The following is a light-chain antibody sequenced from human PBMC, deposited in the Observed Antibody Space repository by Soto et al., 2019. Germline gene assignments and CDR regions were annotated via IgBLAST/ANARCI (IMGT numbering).Light chain of an antibody. CDR2: DVT. Sequence: QSALTQPASVSGSPGQSITISCTGTSSDVGGYNHVSWYQQHPGKAPRLMIFDVTDRPSGVSNRFSGSKSGNTASLTISGLQAEDEGDYYCSSYTKTINLVFGAGIQLTVL. V-gene: IGLV2-14*03. J-gene: IGLJ3*02. CDR1: SSDVGGYNH. CDR3: SSYTKTINLV.